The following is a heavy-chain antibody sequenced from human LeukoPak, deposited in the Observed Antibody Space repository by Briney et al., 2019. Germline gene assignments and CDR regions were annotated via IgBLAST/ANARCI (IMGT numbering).Heavy chain of an antibody. D-gene: IGHD3-22*01. CDR3: ARGLSDYYYDSSGYPL. CDR2: INPNTGNP. Sequence: ASVKVSCKASGYTFTGYAMNWVRQAPGQGLEWMGWINPNTGNPTYAQGFTGRFVFSLDTSVSTAYLQISGLKAEDTAVYYCARGLSDYYYDSSGYPLWGQGTLVTVSS. CDR1: GYTFTGYA. J-gene: IGHJ4*02. V-gene: IGHV7-4-1*02.